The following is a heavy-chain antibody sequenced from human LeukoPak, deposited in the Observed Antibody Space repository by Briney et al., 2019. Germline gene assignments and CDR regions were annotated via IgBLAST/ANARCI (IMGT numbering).Heavy chain of an antibody. V-gene: IGHV3-30*02. CDR3: AKDHGSSDWYYFDY. CDR1: GFAVSTNY. CDR2: IHYDGSNN. D-gene: IGHD6-13*01. Sequence: GGSLILSCSTSGFAVSTNYMNWVRQAPGKGLEWVAFIHYDGSNNYYADSVKGRFTISRDNSKNTLYLQMNTLRADDTAVYYCAKDHGSSDWYYFDYWGQGTLVTVSS. J-gene: IGHJ4*02.